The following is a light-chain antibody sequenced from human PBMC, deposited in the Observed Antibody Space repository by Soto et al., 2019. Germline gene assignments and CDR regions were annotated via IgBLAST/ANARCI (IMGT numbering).Light chain of an antibody. V-gene: IGKV3-20*01. CDR3: QQYAGAPRT. CDR1: QSISNNY. J-gene: IGKJ1*01. Sequence: EIVLTQSPGTLSLSPGERATLSCRASQSISNNYLAWYQQKPGQAPRLLIYVASSRATGIPDRFSGSGSGTDFTITISRLEPEDFAVYYCQQYAGAPRTFGQGTKVEIK. CDR2: VAS.